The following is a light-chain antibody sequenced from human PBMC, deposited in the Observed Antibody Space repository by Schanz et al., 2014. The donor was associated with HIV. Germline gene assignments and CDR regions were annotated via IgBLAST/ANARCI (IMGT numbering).Light chain of an antibody. CDR3: SSYTTTNTWL. Sequence: QSVLTQPPSVSGAPGQRVTISCTGSSSNIGAGYDVHWYQQLPGTAPKLIIYENSNRPSGISSRFSGSKSGNTASLTISALQAEDEADYYCSSYTTTNTWLFGGGTKLTVL. J-gene: IGLJ3*02. CDR1: SSNIGAGYD. CDR2: ENS. V-gene: IGLV1-40*01.